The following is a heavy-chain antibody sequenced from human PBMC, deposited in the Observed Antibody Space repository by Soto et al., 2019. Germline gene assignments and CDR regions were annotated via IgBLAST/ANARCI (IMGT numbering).Heavy chain of an antibody. J-gene: IGHJ5*02. Sequence: GESLKISCKGSGYSFTTYWIGWVRQMPGKGLEWMGIIYIGDSDTRYSPSFQGQVKISADKSISTAYLQWSSLKASDTAMYYCARLQSSGWYSWFDPWGQGTLVTVSS. CDR2: IYIGDSDT. D-gene: IGHD6-19*01. V-gene: IGHV5-51*01. CDR1: GYSFTTYW. CDR3: ARLQSSGWYSWFDP.